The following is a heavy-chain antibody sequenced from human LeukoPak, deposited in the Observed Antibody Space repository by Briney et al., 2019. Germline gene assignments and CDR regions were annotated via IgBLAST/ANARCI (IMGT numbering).Heavy chain of an antibody. D-gene: IGHD2-15*01. CDR2: VYYTGSN. CDR1: GGSISSVTDY. J-gene: IGHJ4*02. V-gene: IGHV4-39*01. Sequence: SETLSLTCTVSGGSISSVTDYWGWIRQPPGKGLEWIGVVYYTGSNYNNPSRKRRVTLSVDTSKNQFALKLSSVTAADTAVYYCARHERTSYCNGGSCELIDDWGQGNLVTVSS. CDR3: ARHERTSYCNGGSCELIDD.